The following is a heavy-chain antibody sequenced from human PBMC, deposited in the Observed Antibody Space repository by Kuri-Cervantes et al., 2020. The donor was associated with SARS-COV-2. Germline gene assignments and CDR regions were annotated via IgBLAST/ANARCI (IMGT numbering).Heavy chain of an antibody. Sequence: GGSLRLSCAASGFTFSSYSMNWVRQAPGKGLEWVSYISSSSSTIYYADSVKGRFTISRDNAKNSLYLQMNSLRDEDTAVYYCARCILTGHHNWFDPWGQGTLVTVSS. CDR1: GFTFSSYS. J-gene: IGHJ5*02. V-gene: IGHV3-48*02. CDR3: ARCILTGHHNWFDP. D-gene: IGHD3-9*01. CDR2: ISSSSSTI.